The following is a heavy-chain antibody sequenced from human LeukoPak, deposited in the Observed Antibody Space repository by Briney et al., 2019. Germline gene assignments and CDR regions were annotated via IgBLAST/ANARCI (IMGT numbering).Heavy chain of an antibody. CDR2: IGTAGDT. Sequence: GGSLRLSCAASGFTFSSYDMHWVRHATGKGLEWVSAIGTAGDTYYPGSVKGRFTISRENAKNSLYLQMNSLRAEDTAVYYCARAATAMVRIFPWGAFDIWGQGTMVSVSS. V-gene: IGHV3-13*01. D-gene: IGHD5-18*01. CDR1: GFTFSSYD. CDR3: ARAATAMVRIFPWGAFDI. J-gene: IGHJ3*02.